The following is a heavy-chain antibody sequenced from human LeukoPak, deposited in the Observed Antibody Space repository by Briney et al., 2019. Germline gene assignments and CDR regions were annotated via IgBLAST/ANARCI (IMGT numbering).Heavy chain of an antibody. CDR2: INHSGST. D-gene: IGHD1-26*01. Sequence: SETLSLTCAVYGGSFSGYYWSWIRQPPGKGLEWIGEINHSGSTNYNPSLKSRVTMSVDTSKNQFSLKLSSVTAADTAVYYCASLVGATTDFDYWGQGTLVTVSS. J-gene: IGHJ4*02. CDR3: ASLVGATTDFDY. CDR1: GGSFSGYY. V-gene: IGHV4-34*01.